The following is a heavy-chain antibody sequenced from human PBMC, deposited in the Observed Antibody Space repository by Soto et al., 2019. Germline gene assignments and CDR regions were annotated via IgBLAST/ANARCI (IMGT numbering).Heavy chain of an antibody. CDR3: AIVYLDYYDSSGYYY. CDR2: ISPYNGNT. CDR1: GFTFSDYG. D-gene: IGHD3-22*01. Sequence: ASVRVSCKASGFTFSDYGITWVRQAPGQGLEWMGRISPYNGNTNYAQNVKGRVTMTTDTSTSTVYMELRSLRSDDTAVYFCAIVYLDYYDSSGYYYWGQGTLVTVSS. J-gene: IGHJ4*02. V-gene: IGHV1-18*04.